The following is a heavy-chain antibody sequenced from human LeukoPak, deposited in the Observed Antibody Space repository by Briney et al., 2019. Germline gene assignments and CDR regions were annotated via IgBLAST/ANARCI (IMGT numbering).Heavy chain of an antibody. CDR3: ARNYHGSGSTAFDI. Sequence: GGSLRLSCAASGFTFDDYGMSWVRQAPGKGLEWVSGINGNGGSTGYGDSMKGRFTISRDNAKNSLYLQMNSLRVEDTALYHRARNYHGSGSTAFDIWGQGTMVTVSS. D-gene: IGHD3-10*01. CDR1: GFTFDDYG. CDR2: INGNGGST. J-gene: IGHJ3*02. V-gene: IGHV3-20*01.